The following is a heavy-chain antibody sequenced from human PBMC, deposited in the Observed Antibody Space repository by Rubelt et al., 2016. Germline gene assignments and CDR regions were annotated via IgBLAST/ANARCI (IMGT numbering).Heavy chain of an antibody. V-gene: IGHV3-30*02. CDR1: GFTFSSYG. D-gene: IGHD6-19*01. CDR2: IRYDGTNK. CDR3: AKGFPQRLFGARLDY. Sequence: AASGFTFSSYGMHWVRQAPGKGLEWVAFIRYDGTNKYYADSVKGRFTISRDNSKNTVYLQMNSLSAEDTAVYYCAKGFPQRLFGARLDYWGQGTLVTVSS. J-gene: IGHJ4*02.